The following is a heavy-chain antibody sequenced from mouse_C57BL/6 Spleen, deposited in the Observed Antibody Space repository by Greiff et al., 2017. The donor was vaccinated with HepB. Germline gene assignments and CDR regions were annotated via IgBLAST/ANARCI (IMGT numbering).Heavy chain of an antibody. CDR1: GYTFTSYW. V-gene: IGHV1-52*01. J-gene: IGHJ4*01. Sequence: QVQLQQPGAELVRPGSSVKLSCKASGYTFTSYWMHWVKQRPIQGLEWIGNIDPSDSETHYNQKFKDKATLTVDKSSSTAYMQLSSLTSEDSAVYCCARWGYPRGDDWGQGTSVTVSS. CDR2: IDPSDSET. CDR3: ARWGYPRGDD.